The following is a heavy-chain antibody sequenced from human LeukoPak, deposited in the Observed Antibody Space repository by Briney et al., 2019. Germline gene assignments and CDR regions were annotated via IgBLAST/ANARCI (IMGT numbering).Heavy chain of an antibody. J-gene: IGHJ5*02. CDR1: GGSISSSNYY. CDR2: IYYSGST. D-gene: IGHD4-11*01. Sequence: SETLSLTCTVSGGSISSSNYYWGWIRQPPGKGLEWIGNIYYSGSTYYNPSLKSRVTISVDTSKNQFSLKLSSVTAADTAVYYCARGNTEGPTVGRGFDPWGQGTLVTVSS. V-gene: IGHV4-39*07. CDR3: ARGNTEGPTVGRGFDP.